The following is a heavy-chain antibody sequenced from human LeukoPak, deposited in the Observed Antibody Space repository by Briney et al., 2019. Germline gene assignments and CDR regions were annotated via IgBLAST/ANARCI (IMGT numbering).Heavy chain of an antibody. CDR2: IYYSGRT. V-gene: IGHV4-39*07. J-gene: IGHJ6*03. D-gene: IGHD3-22*01. CDR3: ARVTSYYYGNNGYIRYYYYIDV. Sequence: SETLSLTCTVSAGSISSRDYYWGCIRQPPGRGLEWIGTIYYSGRTYYNSSLKSRVTTSVDTSNNQFSLKLSSVTAADPAMYYCARVTSYYYGNNGYIRYYYYIDVWGKGTTVSVSS. CDR1: AGSISSRDYY.